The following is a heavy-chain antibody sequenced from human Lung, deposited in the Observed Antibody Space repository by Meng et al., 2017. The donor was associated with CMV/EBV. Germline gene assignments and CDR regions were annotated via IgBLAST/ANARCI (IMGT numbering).Heavy chain of an antibody. CDR3: ARGPSTVTVGRVGSDY. D-gene: IGHD2-21*02. V-gene: IGHV4-31*02. CDR2: IYYSGST. CDR1: GSISSGGYY. Sequence: GSISSGGYYWNWIRQHPEKGLEWIEYIYYSGSTYYSPSLKSRVTISVDTSKNQFSLKLSSVTAADTAVYYCARGPSTVTVGRVGSDYWGQGTLVTVSS. J-gene: IGHJ4*02.